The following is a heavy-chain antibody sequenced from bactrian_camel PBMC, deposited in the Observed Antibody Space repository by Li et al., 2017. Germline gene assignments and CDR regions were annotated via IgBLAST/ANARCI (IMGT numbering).Heavy chain of an antibody. J-gene: IGHJ4*01. Sequence: VQLVESGGGLVQPGGSLRLSCAASGFTFSNYNMSWVRQAPGKGLEWVSVINSGGGSTYYTDSVKGRFTISRDNAKKTHYLQMSSLKSEDTALYYCATDSATGYWGQGTQVTVS. CDR2: INSGGGST. CDR1: GFTFSNYN. V-gene: IGHV3S40*01. CDR3: ATDSATGY. D-gene: IGHD3*01.